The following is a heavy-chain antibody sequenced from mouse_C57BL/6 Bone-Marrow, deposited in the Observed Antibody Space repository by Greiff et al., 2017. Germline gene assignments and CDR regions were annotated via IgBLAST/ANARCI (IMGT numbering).Heavy chain of an antibody. CDR1: GFTFSSYA. D-gene: IGHD3-2*02. CDR3: ARDRGQLKLNWFDY. J-gene: IGHJ2*01. V-gene: IGHV5-4*01. CDR2: ISDGGSYT. Sequence: EVQGVESGGGLVKPGGSLKLSCAASGFTFSSYAMSWVRQTPEKRLEWVATISDGGSYTYYPDNVKGRFTITRDNAKNNLYLQMSHLKSEDTAVYYCARDRGQLKLNWFDYWGQGTTLTVSS.